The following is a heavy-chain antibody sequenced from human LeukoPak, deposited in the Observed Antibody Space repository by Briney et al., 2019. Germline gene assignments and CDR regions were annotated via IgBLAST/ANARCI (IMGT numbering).Heavy chain of an antibody. CDR2: ISSNGGST. CDR3: ARGVPAALGYYYMDV. V-gene: IGHV3-64*01. Sequence: GGSLRLSCAASGFTFSSYAMHWVRQAPGKGLEYVSAISSNGGSTYYANSVKGRFTISRDNSKNTLYLQMGSLRAEDMAVYYCARGVPAALGYYYMDVWGKGTTVTVSS. D-gene: IGHD2-2*01. J-gene: IGHJ6*03. CDR1: GFTFSSYA.